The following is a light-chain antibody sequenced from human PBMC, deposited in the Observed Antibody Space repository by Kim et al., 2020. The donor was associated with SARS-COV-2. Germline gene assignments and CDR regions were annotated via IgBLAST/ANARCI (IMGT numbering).Light chain of an antibody. J-gene: IGKJ2*01. Sequence: SVSPGERATLSCRASQSVSSNLAWYQQKPGQAPRLLIYVASTRATGIPARFSGSGSGTEFTLTISSLQSEDFAVYYCQQYNNWPYTFGQGTKLEIK. CDR1: QSVSSN. CDR2: VAS. V-gene: IGKV3-15*01. CDR3: QQYNNWPYT.